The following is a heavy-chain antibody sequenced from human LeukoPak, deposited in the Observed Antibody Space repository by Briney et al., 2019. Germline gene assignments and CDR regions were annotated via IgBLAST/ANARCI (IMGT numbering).Heavy chain of an antibody. CDR1: GGSISSGGYY. Sequence: SETLSLTCTVYGGSISSGGYYWSWLRQHPGKGLEWIGYIYYSGSTYYNPSLKNRVTISVDTSKNQFALKLSSVTAADTAVYYCARAIDQLLDCDYWGQGTLVTVSS. D-gene: IGHD2-2*01. CDR3: ARAIDQLLDCDY. V-gene: IGHV4-31*03. CDR2: IYYSGST. J-gene: IGHJ4*02.